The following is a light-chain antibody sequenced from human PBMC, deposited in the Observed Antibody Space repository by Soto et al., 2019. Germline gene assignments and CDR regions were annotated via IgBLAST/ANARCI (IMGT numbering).Light chain of an antibody. CDR2: LGS. CDR1: QSILHSNGYNF. V-gene: IGKV2-28*01. Sequence: IWLTHSSISLPGTPGEGGSISCRSRQSILHSNGYNFLDWYLQKPGQSPQLLIYLGSSRSSGVPDRFSGSGSGTDFTLKIDRVEAEDVVPYYSTLSPLTPPTFGQGTRLAV. J-gene: IGKJ5*01. CDR3: TLSPLTPPT.